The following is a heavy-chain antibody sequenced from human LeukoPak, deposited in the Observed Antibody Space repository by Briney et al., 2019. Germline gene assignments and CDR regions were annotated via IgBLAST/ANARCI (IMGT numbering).Heavy chain of an antibody. V-gene: IGHV3-30-3*01. CDR2: MSSDGSIK. J-gene: IGHJ4*02. Sequence: GGSLRLSCAVSGFTFISYDIHWVRQAPGKGLQWVAVMSSDGSIKIYRDSVKSRFTISRDNSKNTLYLEMNSLRVDDTAAYYCARDLVSGAPDYFDSWGQGTLVTVSS. CDR1: GFTFISYD. D-gene: IGHD1-26*01. CDR3: ARDLVSGAPDYFDS.